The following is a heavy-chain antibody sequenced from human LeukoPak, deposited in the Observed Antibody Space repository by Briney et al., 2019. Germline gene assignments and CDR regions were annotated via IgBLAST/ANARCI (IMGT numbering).Heavy chain of an antibody. J-gene: IGHJ4*02. V-gene: IGHV3-7*01. CDR3: ASQPAVIDLDC. CDR1: GFGFSRYG. D-gene: IGHD2/OR15-2a*01. CDR2: INPDGDKK. Sequence: GGPLRLSCAASGFGFSRYGMTWVRKAPGKGLEWVANINPDGDKKTYVDSVKGRFTIARDNARNALYLQMSSLGVDDTADYYCASQPAVIDLDCWGQGALVTVSS.